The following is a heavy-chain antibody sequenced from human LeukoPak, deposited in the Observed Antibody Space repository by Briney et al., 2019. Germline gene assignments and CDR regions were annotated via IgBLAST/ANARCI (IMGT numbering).Heavy chain of an antibody. CDR1: GFTFSIYA. D-gene: IGHD5-24*01. CDR3: ARKVANRRTFGYSETIYNSYYYMDV. Sequence: GSLRLSCAASGFTFSIYARSWVRQAPGKGLEWIGEINHSGSTNNSPSLKGRVTISIDTSKNQFSLKVSSVTAADTAVYYCARKVANRRTFGYSETIYNSYYYMDVWGKGTTVTVSS. V-gene: IGHV4-34*01. CDR2: INHSGST. J-gene: IGHJ6*03.